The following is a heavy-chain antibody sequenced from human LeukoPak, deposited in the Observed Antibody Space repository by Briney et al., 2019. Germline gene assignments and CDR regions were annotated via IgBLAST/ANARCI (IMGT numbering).Heavy chain of an antibody. V-gene: IGHV4-4*02. J-gene: IGHJ5*02. CDR2: IYHSGST. CDR3: ARVRPIAVAGTGWFDP. Sequence: SGTLSLTCAVSGDSISSSNWWSWVRQPPGKGLEWIGEIYHSGSTNYNPSLKSRVTISVDKSKNQFSLKLSSVTAADTAVYYCARVRPIAVAGTGWFDPWGQGTLVTVSS. D-gene: IGHD6-19*01. CDR1: GDSISSSNW.